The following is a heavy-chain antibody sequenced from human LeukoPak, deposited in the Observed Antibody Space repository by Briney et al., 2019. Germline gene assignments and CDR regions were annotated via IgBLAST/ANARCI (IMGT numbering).Heavy chain of an antibody. CDR2: INHSGST. V-gene: IGHV4-34*01. Sequence: PSETLSLTCAAYGGSFSGYYWSWIRQPPGKGLEWIGEINHSGSTNYNPSLKSRVTISVDTSKNQFSLKLSSVTAADTAVYYCARVSPIYHWSDPWGQGTLVTVSS. D-gene: IGHD2/OR15-2a*01. J-gene: IGHJ5*02. CDR1: GGSFSGYY. CDR3: ARVSPIYHWSDP.